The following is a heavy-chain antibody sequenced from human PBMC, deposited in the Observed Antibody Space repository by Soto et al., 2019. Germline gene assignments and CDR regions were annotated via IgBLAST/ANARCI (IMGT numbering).Heavy chain of an antibody. V-gene: IGHV1-18*01. CDR2: ISGYNGNT. CDR1: GYTFTNYG. CDR3: ARDGHWNDLDY. Sequence: QVQLVQSGPEVKKPGASVKVSCKASGYTFTNYGITWVRQAPGQGLEWMGWISGYNGNTNYAQNLQGRVNLTTDTSTTTAYMEVRSLTSDDTAVYYCARDGHWNDLDYLGQGTLVTVSS. J-gene: IGHJ4*02. D-gene: IGHD1-1*01.